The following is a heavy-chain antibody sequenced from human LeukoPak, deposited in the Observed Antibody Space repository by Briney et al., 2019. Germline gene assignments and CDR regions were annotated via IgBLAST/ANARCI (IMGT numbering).Heavy chain of an antibody. J-gene: IGHJ5*02. V-gene: IGHV3-7*01. CDR1: GFTFSSYG. CDR2: IKQDGSEK. CDR3: ARGNEGFDP. Sequence: GGSLRLSCAASGFTFSSYGMHWVRQAPGKGLEWVANIKQDGSEKYYVDSVKGRFTISRDNAKNSLYLQMNSLRAEDTAVYYCARGNEGFDPWGQGTLVTVSS.